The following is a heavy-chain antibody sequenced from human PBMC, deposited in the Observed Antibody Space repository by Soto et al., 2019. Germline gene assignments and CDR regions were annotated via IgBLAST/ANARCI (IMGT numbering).Heavy chain of an antibody. D-gene: IGHD3-9*01. Sequence: GGSLRLSCAASGFTFSSYGMHWVRQAPGKGLEWVAVIWYDGSNKYYADSVKGRFTISRDNSKNTLYLQMNSLRAEDTAVYYCARDGAEYYDILTGYQYGMDVWGQGTTVTVS. CDR3: ARDGAEYYDILTGYQYGMDV. V-gene: IGHV3-33*01. CDR2: IWYDGSNK. CDR1: GFTFSSYG. J-gene: IGHJ6*02.